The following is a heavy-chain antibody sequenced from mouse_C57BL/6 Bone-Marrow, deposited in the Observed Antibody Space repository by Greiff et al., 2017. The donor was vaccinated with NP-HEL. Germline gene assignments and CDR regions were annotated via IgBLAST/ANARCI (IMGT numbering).Heavy chain of an antibody. CDR3: ARQGGNYPYYYAMDY. Sequence: EVKLMESGGGLVQPGGSLKLSCAASGFTFSDYGMAWVRQAPRKGPEWVAFISNLAYSIYYADTVTGRFTLPRENAKNTLYLEMSSLRSEDTAMYYCARQGGNYPYYYAMDYWGQGTSVTVSS. D-gene: IGHD2-1*01. CDR2: ISNLAYSI. CDR1: GFTFSDYG. J-gene: IGHJ4*01. V-gene: IGHV5-15*01.